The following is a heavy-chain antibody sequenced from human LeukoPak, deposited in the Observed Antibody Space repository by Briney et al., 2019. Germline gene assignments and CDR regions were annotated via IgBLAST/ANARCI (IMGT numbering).Heavy chain of an antibody. V-gene: IGHV4-39*07. Sequence: SETLSLTCTVSGGSISSSSYYWGWIRQPPGKGLEWIGSIYHSGSTYYNPSLKSRVTISVDTSKNQFSLKVSSVTAADTAVYYCARRRGATTLLMRRAAFDYWGQGTLVTVSS. J-gene: IGHJ4*02. CDR3: ARRRGATTLLMRRAAFDY. CDR2: IYHSGST. D-gene: IGHD1-26*01. CDR1: GGSISSSSYY.